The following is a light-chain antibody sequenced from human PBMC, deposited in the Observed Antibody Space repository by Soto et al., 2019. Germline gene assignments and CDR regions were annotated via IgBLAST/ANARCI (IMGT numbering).Light chain of an antibody. CDR2: DVY. Sequence: QSALTQPASVSGSPGQSITISCTGTSSDVGGYNYVSWFQQHPGKAPNLMIYDVYRRPSGVSYRFSGSKYGNTASLTISGLQAEDEADYYCSSYTTRSTVVFGGGTKLTVL. CDR1: SSDVGGYNY. J-gene: IGLJ2*01. CDR3: SSYTTRSTVV. V-gene: IGLV2-14*01.